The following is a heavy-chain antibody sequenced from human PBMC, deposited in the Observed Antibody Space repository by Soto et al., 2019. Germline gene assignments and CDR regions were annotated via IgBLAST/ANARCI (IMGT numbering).Heavy chain of an antibody. CDR3: ASRSSGTTGYYYGMDV. D-gene: IGHD1-7*01. Sequence: ASVKVSCKASGYTFTSYAMHWVRQAPGQRLEWMGWINAGNGNTKYSQKFQGRVAITRDTSASTAYMELSSLRSEDTAVYYCASRSSGTTGYYYGMDVWGQGTTVTVSS. CDR2: INAGNGNT. V-gene: IGHV1-3*01. J-gene: IGHJ6*02. CDR1: GYTFTSYA.